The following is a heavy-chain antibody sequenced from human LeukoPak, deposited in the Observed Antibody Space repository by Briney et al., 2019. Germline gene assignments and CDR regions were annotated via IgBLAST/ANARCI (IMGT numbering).Heavy chain of an antibody. V-gene: IGHV4-30-2*01. D-gene: IGHD6-13*01. J-gene: IGHJ4*02. CDR1: GGSISSGGYY. CDR2: IYHSGST. Sequence: SETLSLTCTVSGGSISSGGYYWSWIRQPPGKGLEWIGYIYHSGSTYYNPSLKSRVTISVDRSKNQFSLKLSSVTAADTAVYYCARGPDAAAPFDYWGQGTLVTVSS. CDR3: ARGPDAAAPFDY.